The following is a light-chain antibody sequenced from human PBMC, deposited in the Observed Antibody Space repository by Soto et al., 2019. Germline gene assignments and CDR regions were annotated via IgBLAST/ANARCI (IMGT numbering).Light chain of an antibody. V-gene: IGLV2-23*02. J-gene: IGLJ2*01. CDR3: CSYAGSSSVV. CDR1: SSDVGSYNL. Sequence: QSVLTQPASVSGSPGQSITISCTGTSSDVGSYNLVSWYQQHPGKAPKLMIYEVSKRPSGVYNRFSGSKSGNTASLTISGLQAEDEADYYCCSYAGSSSVVFGGGTKLTVL. CDR2: EVS.